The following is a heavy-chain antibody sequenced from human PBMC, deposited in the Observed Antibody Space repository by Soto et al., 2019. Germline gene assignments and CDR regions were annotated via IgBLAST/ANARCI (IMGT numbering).Heavy chain of an antibody. CDR1: GYTFTVYY. CDR2: INPNSGGT. J-gene: IGHJ3*02. Sequence: ASVKVSCKASGYTFTVYYMHWVRQAPGQGLEWMGWINPNSGGTNYAQKFQGWVTMTRDTSISTAYMELSRLRSDDTAVYYCARGRDGYKYDAFDIWGQGTMVTVSS. D-gene: IGHD5-12*01. V-gene: IGHV1-2*04. CDR3: ARGRDGYKYDAFDI.